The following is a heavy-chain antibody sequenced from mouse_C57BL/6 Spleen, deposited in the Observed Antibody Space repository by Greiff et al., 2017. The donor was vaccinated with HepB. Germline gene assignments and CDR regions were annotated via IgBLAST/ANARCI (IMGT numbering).Heavy chain of an antibody. CDR2: IDPSDSYT. J-gene: IGHJ2*01. CDR3: ARSSPGYVSLDY. CDR1: GYTFTSYW. V-gene: IGHV1-69*01. D-gene: IGHD3-2*02. Sequence: QVQLQQPGAELVMPGASVKLSCKASGYTFTSYWMHWVKQRPGQGLEWIGEIDPSDSYTNYNQKFKGKSTLTVDKSSSTAYMQLSSLTSEDSAVYYCARSSPGYVSLDYWGQGTTLPVSS.